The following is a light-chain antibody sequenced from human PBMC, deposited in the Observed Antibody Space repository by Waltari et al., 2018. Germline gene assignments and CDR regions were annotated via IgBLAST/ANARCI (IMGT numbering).Light chain of an antibody. CDR1: QTVLYTSNNRSY. CDR2: WAS. Sequence: IVMTQSPDSLAVSLGERATINCKSSQTVLYTSNNRSYLTWFQQKPGQPPKLLIYWASTRESWVPDRFSGSGSGTDFTLTITGLQAEDVAVYYCQQYYSTPPTFGQGTEVEVK. CDR3: QQYYSTPPT. V-gene: IGKV4-1*01. J-gene: IGKJ1*01.